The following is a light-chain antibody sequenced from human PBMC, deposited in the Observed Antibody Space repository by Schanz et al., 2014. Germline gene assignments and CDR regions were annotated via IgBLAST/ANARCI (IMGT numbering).Light chain of an antibody. CDR2: GAS. CDR1: QTVSSN. CDR3: QQYHNRYT. J-gene: IGKJ2*01. Sequence: EIVMTQSPATLSVSPGEGATLSCRASQTVSSNLAWYQQQPGQAPRLLMYGASTRATGIPARFSGRGSGTEFTLTISSLQAEDFAVYYCQQYHNRYTFGQGTKLEIK. V-gene: IGKV3-15*01.